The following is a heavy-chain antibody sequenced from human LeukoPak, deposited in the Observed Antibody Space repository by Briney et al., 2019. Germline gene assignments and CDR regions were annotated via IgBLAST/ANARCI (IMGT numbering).Heavy chain of an antibody. CDR3: AREEYQLLRGSTYFDY. Sequence: ASVKVSCKASGFTFNNYGFSWVRQAPGQGLEWMGWISAYSGNTRYAQKIQGRVTMTTDTSTTTTYMELRSLTSEDAAVYYCAREEYQLLRGSTYFDYWGQGTLVTVSS. CDR2: ISAYSGNT. D-gene: IGHD2-2*01. V-gene: IGHV1-18*01. J-gene: IGHJ4*02. CDR1: GFTFNNYG.